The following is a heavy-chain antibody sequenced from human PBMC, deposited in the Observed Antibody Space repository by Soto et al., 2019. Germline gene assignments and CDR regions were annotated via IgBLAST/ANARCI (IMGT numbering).Heavy chain of an antibody. CDR1: GFTFSDYY. CDR2: ISSSGSTI. CDR3: ARDWSSMSSSSSFVY. D-gene: IGHD6-6*01. Sequence: GGSLRLSCAASGFTFSDYYMSWIRQAPGKGLEWVSYISSSGSTIYYADSVKGRFTISRDNAKNSLYLQMNSLRAEDTAVYYCARDWSSMSSSSSFVYWGQGTLVTVSS. J-gene: IGHJ4*02. V-gene: IGHV3-11*01.